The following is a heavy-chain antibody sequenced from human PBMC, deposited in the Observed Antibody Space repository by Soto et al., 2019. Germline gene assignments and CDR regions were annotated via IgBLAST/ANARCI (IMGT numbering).Heavy chain of an antibody. CDR2: IGGRGNSA. Sequence: GGSLRLSCAASGFIFTNYAMNWVRQAPGKGLEWVSVIGGRGNSAYYADFVQGRFTISRDNSKNTLSLQMSSLTADDTAIYYCVREGRGSFDFWGRGTMVTVSS. V-gene: IGHV3-23*01. D-gene: IGHD5-12*01. J-gene: IGHJ3*01. CDR1: GFIFTNYA. CDR3: VREGRGSFDF.